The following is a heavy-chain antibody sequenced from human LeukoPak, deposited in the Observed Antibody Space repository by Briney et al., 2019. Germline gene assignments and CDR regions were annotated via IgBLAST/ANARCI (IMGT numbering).Heavy chain of an antibody. CDR2: ISWNSGSI. J-gene: IGHJ3*02. CDR3: VKDLEYCGGDCRLGHAFDI. V-gene: IGHV3-9*01. D-gene: IGHD2-21*01. CDR1: GFTFDDYA. Sequence: GGSLRLSCVASGFTFDDYAMHWVRQAPGKGLEWVSGISWNSGSIAYADSVKGRFTISRDNTKNSLYLQMNSLRTEDRALYYCVKDLEYCGGDCRLGHAFDIWGQGTMVTVSS.